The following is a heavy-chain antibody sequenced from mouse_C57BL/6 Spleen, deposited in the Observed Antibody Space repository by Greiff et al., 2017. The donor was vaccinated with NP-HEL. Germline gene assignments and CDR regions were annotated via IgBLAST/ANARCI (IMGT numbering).Heavy chain of an antibody. V-gene: IGHV1-82*01. D-gene: IGHD1-1*01. CDR1: GYAFSSPW. CDR3: ARELDYYYGSSPYYYAMDY. Sequence: QVHVKQSGPELVKPGASVKISCKASGYAFSSPWMNWVKQRPGKGLEWIGRIYPGDGDTNYNGKFKGKATLTADKSSSTAYMQLSSLTSEDSAVYFCARELDYYYGSSPYYYAMDYWGQGTSVTVSS. J-gene: IGHJ4*01. CDR2: IYPGDGDT.